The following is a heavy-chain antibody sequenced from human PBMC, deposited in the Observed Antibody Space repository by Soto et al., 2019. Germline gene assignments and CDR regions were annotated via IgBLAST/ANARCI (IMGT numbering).Heavy chain of an antibody. CDR3: LSSHLSSAVHDDFSV. Sequence: GEALKISCKGSVYSFTSYWIGRVRQMAGKGQEWMGIIYPGDSDTRYSPSFQGQATISAAKSISTAYLLWSSPTASDTAMYYCLSSHLSSAVHDDFSVWGQGTMVGVS. CDR1: VYSFTSYW. V-gene: IGHV5-51*01. D-gene: IGHD2-2*01. J-gene: IGHJ3*01. CDR2: IYPGDSDT.